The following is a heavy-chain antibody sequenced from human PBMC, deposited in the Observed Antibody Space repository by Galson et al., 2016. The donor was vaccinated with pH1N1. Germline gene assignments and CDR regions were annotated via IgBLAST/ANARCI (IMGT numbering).Heavy chain of an antibody. D-gene: IGHD4-17*01. CDR2: ISYVESNK. Sequence: SLRLSCAASGFTFSIFAMHWVRQAPGEGLEWVAVISYVESNKDYADSVKGRFTVSRDNSKNTLYLQMNSLRAEDTALYYCARDHVYGDYVERFFELWGRGTLVTVAS. CDR1: GFTFSIFA. CDR3: ARDHVYGDYVERFFEL. J-gene: IGHJ2*01. V-gene: IGHV3-30-3*01.